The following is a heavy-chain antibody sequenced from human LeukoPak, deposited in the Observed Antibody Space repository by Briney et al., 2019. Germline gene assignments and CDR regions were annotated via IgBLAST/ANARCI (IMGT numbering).Heavy chain of an antibody. CDR2: IYYSGGT. CDR1: GGSISSYY. V-gene: IGHV4-59*01. CDR3: ARYSSSWSSFDD. D-gene: IGHD6-13*01. J-gene: IGHJ4*02. Sequence: SETLSLTCTVSGGSISSYYWSWIRQPPGKGLEWIGYIYYSGGTNYNPSLKRRVTISVDTSKNQFSLKLSSVTAADTAAYYCARYSSSWSSFDDWGQGTLVTVSS.